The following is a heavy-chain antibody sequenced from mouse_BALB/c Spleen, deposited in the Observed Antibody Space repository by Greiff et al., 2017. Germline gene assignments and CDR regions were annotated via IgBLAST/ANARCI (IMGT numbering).Heavy chain of an antibody. J-gene: IGHJ4*01. CDR3: ARGVRLYYAMDY. Sequence: VQLKQSGAELVKPGASVKLSCTASGFNIKDTYMHWVKQRPEQGLEWIGRIDPANGNTKYDPKFQGKATITADTSSNTAYLQLSSLTSEDTAVYYCARGVRLYYAMDYWGQGTSVTVSS. V-gene: IGHV14-3*02. CDR2: IDPANGNT. CDR1: GFNIKDTY. D-gene: IGHD2-14*01.